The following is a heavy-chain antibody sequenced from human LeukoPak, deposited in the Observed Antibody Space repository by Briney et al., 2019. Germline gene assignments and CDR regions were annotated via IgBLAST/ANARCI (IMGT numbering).Heavy chain of an antibody. Sequence: PSETLSLTCTVSRGSISSGNYYWSWIRQPAGKGLEWLGRIYNNGSTNYNPSLESRVTISLDTSKNQFSLKLSSVTAADTAVYYCAGQDSWSGPRGWFDPWGQGTLVTVSS. CDR1: RGSISSGNYY. J-gene: IGHJ5*02. D-gene: IGHD6-13*01. V-gene: IGHV4-61*02. CDR3: AGQDSWSGPRGWFDP. CDR2: IYNNGST.